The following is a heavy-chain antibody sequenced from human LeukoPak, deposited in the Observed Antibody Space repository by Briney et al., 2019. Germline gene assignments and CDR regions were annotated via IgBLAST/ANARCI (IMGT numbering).Heavy chain of an antibody. Sequence: AGTLRLSCAASGFTFSSYAMIWVPQAPGKGLEWVSAICGSGGRPYYEDSGKGRFTISRDNYKNTQDVEMTSLRAEDTVVYYCTKEAYCGGDFYFDYWGQGTLVTVSS. D-gene: IGHD2-21*02. CDR3: TKEAYCGGDFYFDY. CDR2: ICGSGGRP. CDR1: GFTFSSYA. V-gene: IGHV3-23*01. J-gene: IGHJ4*02.